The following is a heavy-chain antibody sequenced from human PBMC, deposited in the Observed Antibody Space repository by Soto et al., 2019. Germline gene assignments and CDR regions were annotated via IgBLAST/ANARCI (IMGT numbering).Heavy chain of an antibody. D-gene: IGHD3-22*01. V-gene: IGHV4-34*01. CDR3: ARGRVDSSGYQTPPFDY. CDR1: GGSFSGYY. CDR2: INHSGST. J-gene: IGHJ4*02. Sequence: SETLSLTCAVYGGSFSGYYWSWIRQPPGKGLEWIGEINHSGSTNYNPSLKSRVTISVDTSKNQFSLKLSSVTAADTAVYYCARGRVDSSGYQTPPFDYWGQGTLVTVSS.